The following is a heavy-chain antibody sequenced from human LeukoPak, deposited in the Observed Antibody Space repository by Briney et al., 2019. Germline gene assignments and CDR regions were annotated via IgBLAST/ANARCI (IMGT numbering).Heavy chain of an antibody. CDR1: GDSISSSSYY. CDR2: IYYDGST. D-gene: IGHD3-16*01. J-gene: IGHJ6*03. CDR3: ESSRFGYYYIDV. Sequence: SETLSLTCTVSGDSISSSSYYWGWIRQPPGKGLEWIGNIYYDGSTYYNPSLKSRVTISIDTSKTQFTLKLSSVTAADTAVYYCESSRFGYYYIDVCGRGTTVTVSS. V-gene: IGHV4-39*06.